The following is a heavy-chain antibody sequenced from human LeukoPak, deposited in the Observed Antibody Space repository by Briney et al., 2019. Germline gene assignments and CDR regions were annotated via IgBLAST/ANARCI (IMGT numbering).Heavy chain of an antibody. CDR2: IETKSDGGRT. Sequence: PGGSLRLSCVASGFPFSKAWMSWVRQAPGKGLEWVGHIETKSDGGRTDYAAPVKGRFIISRDDSKNTLYVQMNSLRIEDTAVYYCTTGIRGVLSWGQGTLVTVSS. CDR1: GFPFSKAW. J-gene: IGHJ5*02. D-gene: IGHD3-10*01. V-gene: IGHV3-15*04. CDR3: TTGIRGVLS.